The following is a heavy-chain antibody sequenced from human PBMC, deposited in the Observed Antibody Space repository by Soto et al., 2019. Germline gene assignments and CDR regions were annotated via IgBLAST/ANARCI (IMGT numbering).Heavy chain of an antibody. CDR1: GYTFTSYD. CDR2: MKPNSGNT. CDR3: ARERTGTTSMDV. J-gene: IGHJ6*02. D-gene: IGHD1-1*01. V-gene: IGHV1-8*01. Sequence: QVQLVQSGAEVKKPGASVKVSCKASGYTFTSYDINWVRQATGQGLEWMGWMKPNSGNTGDAQKFQVRVTMTRNTYISTAYMELSSLRSEDTAVYYCARERTGTTSMDVWGQGTTVTVSS.